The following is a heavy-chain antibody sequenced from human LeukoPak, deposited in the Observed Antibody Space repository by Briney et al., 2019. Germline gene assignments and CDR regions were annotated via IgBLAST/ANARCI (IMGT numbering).Heavy chain of an antibody. CDR2: INPNSGGT. D-gene: IGHD3-22*01. J-gene: IGHJ4*02. CDR1: GYTFTGYY. CDR3: ARAPPPYDSSGYDY. V-gene: IGHV1-2*04. Sequence: GASVKVSCKASGYTFTGYYMHWVRQAPGQGLEWIGWINPNSGGTNYAQKFQGWVTMTRDTSISTAYMELSRLRSDDTAVYYCARAPPPYDSSGYDYWGQGTLVTVSS.